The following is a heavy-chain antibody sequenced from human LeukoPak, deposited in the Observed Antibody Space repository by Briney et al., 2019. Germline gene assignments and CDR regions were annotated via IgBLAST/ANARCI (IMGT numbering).Heavy chain of an antibody. J-gene: IGHJ4*02. V-gene: IGHV3-15*01. Sequence: PGGSLRLSCKGSGFTFTNACMSWVRLAPGKGLEWVSHIKSQTDGETTDYAAPVKGRFTISRDDSKNTLYLQLNSLKTEDTAVYYCTTGTWIQLWLADYWGQGTLVTVSS. CDR1: GFTFTNAC. CDR2: IKSQTDGETT. CDR3: TTGTWIQLWLADY. D-gene: IGHD5-18*01.